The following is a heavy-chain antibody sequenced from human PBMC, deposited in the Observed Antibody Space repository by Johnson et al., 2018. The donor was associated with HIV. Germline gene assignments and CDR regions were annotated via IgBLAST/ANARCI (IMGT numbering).Heavy chain of an antibody. J-gene: IGHJ3*02. Sequence: QVQLVESGGGVVQPGRSLSLSCAASGFTFSSYAMHWVRQAPGKGLEWVAVISYDGSNKYYADSVKGRFTISRDNSKNSLYLQMNSLRAEDTALYYCAKDPGRRDPHAFDIWGQGTMVTVSS. CDR2: ISYDGSNK. V-gene: IGHV3-30-3*01. D-gene: IGHD2-15*01. CDR3: AKDPGRRDPHAFDI. CDR1: GFTFSSYA.